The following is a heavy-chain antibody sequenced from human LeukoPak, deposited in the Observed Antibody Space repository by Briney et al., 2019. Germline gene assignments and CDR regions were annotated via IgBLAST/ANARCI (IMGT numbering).Heavy chain of an antibody. J-gene: IGHJ4*02. CDR1: GFTFSSHW. CDR2: ISSDGRST. CDR3: ARISLSGWVNDH. V-gene: IGHV3-74*01. D-gene: IGHD6-19*01. Sequence: EGSLRLSCAASGFTFSSHWMHWVRQAPGKGLVWVTRISSDGRSTSYADSVKGRFTISRDNAKNTLYLQMSSLRAEDTAMYYCARISLSGWVNDHWGQGTLVTVSS.